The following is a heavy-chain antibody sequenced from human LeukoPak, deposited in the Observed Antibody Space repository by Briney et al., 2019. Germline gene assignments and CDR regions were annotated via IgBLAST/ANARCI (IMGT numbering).Heavy chain of an antibody. Sequence: ASVKVSCKTFGYTFTGYYMNWVRQAPGQGLEWMGWINCKSGATNYAQRFQGRVTMTRDTSTRTAYMELSRLGSDDAAVYYCARLGSICLYDAFDLWGQGTMVTVSS. CDR1: GYTFTGYY. J-gene: IGHJ3*01. D-gene: IGHD2-15*01. CDR3: ARLGSICLYDAFDL. V-gene: IGHV1-2*02. CDR2: INCKSGAT.